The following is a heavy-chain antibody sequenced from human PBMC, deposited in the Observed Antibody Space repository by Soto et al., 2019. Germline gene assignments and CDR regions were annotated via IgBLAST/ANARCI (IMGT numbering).Heavy chain of an antibody. Sequence: ASVKVSCKASGYTFTSYGISWVRQAPGQGLEWMGWISAYNGNTNYAQKLQGRVTMTTDTSTSTAYMELRSLRSDDTAVYYCARVLTEMATIKRAYYFEYWGQGTLVPVSS. CDR3: ARVLTEMATIKRAYYFEY. J-gene: IGHJ4*02. CDR2: ISAYNGNT. CDR1: GYTFTSYG. V-gene: IGHV1-18*01. D-gene: IGHD5-12*01.